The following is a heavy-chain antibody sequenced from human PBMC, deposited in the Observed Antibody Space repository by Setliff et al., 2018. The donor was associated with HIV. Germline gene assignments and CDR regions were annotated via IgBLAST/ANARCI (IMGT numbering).Heavy chain of an antibody. J-gene: IGHJ4*02. CDR3: ARTILGGNLLDY. CDR2: IDAANGNT. CDR1: GYTFTNFA. D-gene: IGHD3-9*01. Sequence: ASVKVPCKASGYTFTNFAIHWVRQAPGQRLEWMAWIDAANGNTKYSQMFQGRVTVTRDTSATTAYMELSSLRFEDTAVYYCARTILGGNLLDYWGQGTLVTVSS. V-gene: IGHV1-3*01.